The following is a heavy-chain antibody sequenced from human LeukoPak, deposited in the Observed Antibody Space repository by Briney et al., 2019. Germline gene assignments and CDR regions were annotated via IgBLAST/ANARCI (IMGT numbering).Heavy chain of an antibody. CDR1: GGSISSSSSY. J-gene: IGHJ4*02. Sequence: SETLSLTCAVSGGSISSSSSYRGWIRQPPGKGLEWIGSMYYSGSTYYNPSLKSRVTISVDTSKNQFSLKLSSVTAADTAVYYCVIMPGYWGQGTLVTVSS. V-gene: IGHV4-39*01. CDR3: VIMPGY. D-gene: IGHD2-2*01. CDR2: MYYSGST.